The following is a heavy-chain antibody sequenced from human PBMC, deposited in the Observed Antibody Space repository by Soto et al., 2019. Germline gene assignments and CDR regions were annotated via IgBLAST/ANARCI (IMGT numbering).Heavy chain of an antibody. V-gene: IGHV1-8*01. CDR3: ARVESNDFWSGYSSYYFDY. D-gene: IGHD3-3*01. Sequence: ASVKVSCKASGYTFTSYDINWVRQATGQGLEWMGWMNPNSGNTGYAQKFQGRVTMTRNTSISTAYMELSSLRSEDTAVYYCARVESNDFWSGYSSYYFDYWGQGTLVTVSS. CDR2: MNPNSGNT. J-gene: IGHJ4*02. CDR1: GYTFTSYD.